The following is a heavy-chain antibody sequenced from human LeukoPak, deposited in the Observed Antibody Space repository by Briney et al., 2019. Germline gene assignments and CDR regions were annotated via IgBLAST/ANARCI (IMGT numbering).Heavy chain of an antibody. CDR2: INHSGST. D-gene: IGHD4-17*01. J-gene: IGHJ4*02. Sequence: SETLSLTCAVYGGSFSGYYWSWIRQPPGKGLEWIGEINHSGSTNYNPSLKSRVTISVDTSKNQFSLKLSSVTAADTAVYYCARSHDYGDYPDYWGQGTLVTVSS. V-gene: IGHV4-34*01. CDR3: ARSHDYGDYPDY. CDR1: GGSFSGYY.